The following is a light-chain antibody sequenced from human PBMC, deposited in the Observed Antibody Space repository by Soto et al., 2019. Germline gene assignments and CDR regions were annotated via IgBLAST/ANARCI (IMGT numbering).Light chain of an antibody. Sequence: DIQMTQSASSLYASVGARVTITCQASQVSSNYLNWYQQKPGKAPNLLIYDTSTLEIGVPSRFSGSGSGTDFTFTITGLQPEDIATYYCQQYENLPYTFGQGTKLEI. J-gene: IGKJ2*01. V-gene: IGKV1-33*01. CDR1: QVSSNY. CDR2: DTS. CDR3: QQYENLPYT.